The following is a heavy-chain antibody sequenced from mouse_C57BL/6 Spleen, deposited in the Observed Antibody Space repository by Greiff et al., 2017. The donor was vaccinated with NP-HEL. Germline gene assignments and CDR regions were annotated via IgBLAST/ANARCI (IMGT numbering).Heavy chain of an antibody. Sequence: QVQLQQPGAELVKPGASVKLSCKASGYTFTSYWMQWVKQRPGQGLEWIGEIDPSDSYTNYNQKFKGKATLTVDTSSSTAYMQLSSLTSEDSAVYYCARDYGSRFAYWGQGTLVTVSA. CDR1: GYTFTSYW. CDR2: IDPSDSYT. J-gene: IGHJ3*01. V-gene: IGHV1-50*01. D-gene: IGHD1-1*01. CDR3: ARDYGSRFAY.